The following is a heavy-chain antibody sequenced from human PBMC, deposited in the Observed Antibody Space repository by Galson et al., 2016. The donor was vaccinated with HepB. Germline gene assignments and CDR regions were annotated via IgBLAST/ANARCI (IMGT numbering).Heavy chain of an antibody. CDR3: AKDLENRSKPDY. J-gene: IGHJ4*02. CDR1: GFTFSAYA. CDR2: ISGSGSNT. Sequence: SLRLSCAASGFTFSAYAMSWVRQAPGKGLEWVSAISGSGSNTYYADSMKGRFTVSRDNSKNTLYLQIDSLRDEDTAVYYCAKDLENRSKPDYWGQGTLVTVSS. V-gene: IGHV3-23*01.